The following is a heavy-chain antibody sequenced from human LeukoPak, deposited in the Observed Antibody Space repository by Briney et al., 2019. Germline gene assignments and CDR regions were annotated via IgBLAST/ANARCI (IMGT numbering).Heavy chain of an antibody. CDR2: IYYSGST. J-gene: IGHJ4*02. D-gene: IGHD6-13*01. CDR1: GGSISSYY. CDR3: ARERSSSWYDY. Sequence: SETLSLTCTVSGGSISSYYWSWIRQPPGKGLEWIGYIYYSGSTNYNPSLKSRVTISVDTSKNQFSLKLSSVTAADPAVYYCARERSSSWYDYWGQGTLVTVSS. V-gene: IGHV4-59*01.